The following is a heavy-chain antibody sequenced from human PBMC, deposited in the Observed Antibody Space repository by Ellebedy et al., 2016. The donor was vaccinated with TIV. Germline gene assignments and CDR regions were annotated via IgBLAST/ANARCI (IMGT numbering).Heavy chain of an antibody. Sequence: GESLKISXAASGFTFSSYSMNWVRQAPGKGLEWVSSISSSSSYIYYADSVKGRFTISRDNAKNSLYLQMNSLRAEDTAVYYCARGSGWLDYWGQGTLVTVSS. CDR3: ARGSGWLDY. V-gene: IGHV3-21*01. D-gene: IGHD6-19*01. J-gene: IGHJ4*02. CDR2: ISSSSSYI. CDR1: GFTFSSYS.